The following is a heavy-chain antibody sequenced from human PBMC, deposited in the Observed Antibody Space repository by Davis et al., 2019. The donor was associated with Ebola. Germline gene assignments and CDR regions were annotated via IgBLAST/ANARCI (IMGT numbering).Heavy chain of an antibody. CDR2: LSDSSSGP. CDR3: AKMSADSYGSNYVMDV. CDR1: GFTFSSYW. D-gene: IGHD4-17*01. J-gene: IGHJ6*02. V-gene: IGHV3-23*01. Sequence: GESLRISCAASGFTFSSYWMSWVRQSPEKGLEWVSALSDSSSGPYYADSVKGRFTISRDNSKNTLYLQMSSLRAEDTALYYCAKMSADSYGSNYVMDVWGQGTTVTVSS.